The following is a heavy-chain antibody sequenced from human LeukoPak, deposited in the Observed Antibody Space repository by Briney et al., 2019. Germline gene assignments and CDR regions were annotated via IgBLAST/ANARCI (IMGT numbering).Heavy chain of an antibody. CDR1: GGSISSYY. CDR3: ARETYSSGWSVDY. D-gene: IGHD6-19*01. V-gene: IGHV4-59*13. Sequence: SETLSLTCTVSGGSISSYYWSWIRQPPGRGLGWIGYIYYSGSTNYNPSLKSRVTISVDTSKNQFSLKLSSVTAADTAVYYCARETYSSGWSVDYWGQGTLVTVSS. J-gene: IGHJ4*02. CDR2: IYYSGST.